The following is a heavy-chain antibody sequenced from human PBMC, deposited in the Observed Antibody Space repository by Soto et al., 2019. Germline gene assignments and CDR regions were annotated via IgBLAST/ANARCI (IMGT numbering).Heavy chain of an antibody. CDR2: IYYSEST. D-gene: IGHD3-3*01. Sequence: SETLSLTCTVSGGSISSGGYYWSWIRQHPGKGLEWIGYIYYSESTYYNPSLKSRVTISVDTSKNQFSLKLSSVTAADTAVYYCARDLRFRRFYGMDVWGQGTTVTVS. J-gene: IGHJ6*02. CDR3: ARDLRFRRFYGMDV. V-gene: IGHV4-31*03. CDR1: GGSISSGGYY.